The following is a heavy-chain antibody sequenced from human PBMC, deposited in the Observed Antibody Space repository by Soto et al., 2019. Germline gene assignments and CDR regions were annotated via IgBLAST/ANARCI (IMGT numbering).Heavy chain of an antibody. D-gene: IGHD6-13*01. V-gene: IGHV4-31*03. CDR2: IYYSGST. CDR3: ARAEQQLVFDY. Sequence: QVQLQESGPGLVKPSQTLSLTCTVSGGSISSGGYYWSWIRQHPGKGLEWIGYIYYSGSTYYNPSPKHRVTISVDTSKTQFSLKLSSVTAADTAVYYCARAEQQLVFDYWGQGTLVTVSS. CDR1: GGSISSGGYY. J-gene: IGHJ4*02.